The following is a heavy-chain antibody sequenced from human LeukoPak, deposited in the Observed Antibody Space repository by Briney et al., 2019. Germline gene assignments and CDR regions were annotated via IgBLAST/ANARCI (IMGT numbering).Heavy chain of an antibody. J-gene: IGHJ4*02. D-gene: IGHD2-2*01. Sequence: SETLSLTCAVYGGSFSGYYWSWIRQPPGKGLEWIGEINHSGSINYNPSLKSRVTISVDTSKNQFSLKLSSVTAADTAVYYCARGLAVYCSSTSCSPFDYWGQGTLVTVSS. V-gene: IGHV4-34*01. CDR2: INHSGSI. CDR1: GGSFSGYY. CDR3: ARGLAVYCSSTSCSPFDY.